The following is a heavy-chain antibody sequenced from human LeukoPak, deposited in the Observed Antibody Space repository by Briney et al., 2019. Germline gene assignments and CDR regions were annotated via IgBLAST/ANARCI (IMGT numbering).Heavy chain of an antibody. Sequence: SETLSLTCTVSGYSISSGYYWGWIRQPPGKGLEWIGSIYHSGSTYYNPSLKSRVTISVDTSKNQFSLKLSSVTAADTAVYYCARDADYYGSGSDWGQGTLVTVSS. D-gene: IGHD3-10*01. CDR1: GYSISSGYY. V-gene: IGHV4-38-2*02. CDR2: IYHSGST. CDR3: ARDADYYGSGSD. J-gene: IGHJ4*02.